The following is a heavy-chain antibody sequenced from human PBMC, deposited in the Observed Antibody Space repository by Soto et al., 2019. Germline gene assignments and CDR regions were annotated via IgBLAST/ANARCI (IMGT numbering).Heavy chain of an antibody. Sequence: KESGPTLVKPTQTLTLTCTFSGFSLSTSGVGVGWIRQPPGKGLEWIGYIYYSGSTYYNPSLKSRVTISVDTSKNQFSLKLSSVTAADTAVYYCARGSQLRYFDWLRADAFDIWGQGTMVTVSS. CDR2: IYYSGST. CDR3: ARGSQLRYFDWLRADAFDI. V-gene: IGHV4-30-4*08. J-gene: IGHJ3*02. D-gene: IGHD3-9*01. CDR1: GFSLSTSGVG.